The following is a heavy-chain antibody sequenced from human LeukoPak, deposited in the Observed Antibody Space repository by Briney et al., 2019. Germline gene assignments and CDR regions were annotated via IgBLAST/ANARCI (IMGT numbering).Heavy chain of an antibody. CDR3: ARESCSGGSCFSP. Sequence: SETLSLTCAVSGGSISSSNWWSWVRQPPGKGLEWIGEIYHSGSTNYNPSLKSRVTISVDKSKNQFSLKLSSVAAADTAVYYCARESCSGGSCFSPWGQGTLVTVSS. D-gene: IGHD2-15*01. CDR2: IYHSGST. V-gene: IGHV4-4*02. J-gene: IGHJ5*02. CDR1: GGSISSSNW.